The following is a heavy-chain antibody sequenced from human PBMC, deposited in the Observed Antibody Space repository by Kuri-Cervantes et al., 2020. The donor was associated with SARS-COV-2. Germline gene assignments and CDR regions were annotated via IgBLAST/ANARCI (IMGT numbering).Heavy chain of an antibody. CDR3: AREGPLIVVVPAAKGGEFDAFDI. CDR2: ISSSSSYI. Sequence: GGSLRLSCAASGFTFSSYSMNWVRQAPGKGLEWVSSISSSSSYIYYADSVKGRFTISRDNAKNSLYLQMNSLRAGDTAVYYCAREGPLIVVVPAAKGGEFDAFDIWGQGTMVTVSS. CDR1: GFTFSSYS. V-gene: IGHV3-21*01. D-gene: IGHD2-2*01. J-gene: IGHJ3*02.